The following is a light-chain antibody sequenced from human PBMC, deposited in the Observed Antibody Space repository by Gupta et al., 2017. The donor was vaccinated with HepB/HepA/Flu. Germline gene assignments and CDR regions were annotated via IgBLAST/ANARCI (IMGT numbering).Light chain of an antibody. CDR3: NSRESRGNHLVV. V-gene: IGLV3-19*01. CDR2: GKN. J-gene: IGLJ3*02. CDR1: SLRKYY. Sequence: SSALPQDPAVSVALGQTITITCQGDSLRKYYASWYQQKPRQAPLLVNYGKNNRHSGIPDRFSGSRSGHISALTITGAQAEDEADYYCNSRESRGNHLVVFGGGTKVTVL.